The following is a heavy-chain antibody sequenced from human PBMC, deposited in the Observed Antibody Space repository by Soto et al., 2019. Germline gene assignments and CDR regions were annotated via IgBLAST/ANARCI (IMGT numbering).Heavy chain of an antibody. J-gene: IGHJ6*02. CDR3: VRENYYYGMDV. V-gene: IGHV3-66*01. CDR1: GFTVSTDW. CDR2: IRSGGNT. Sequence: EVQLVESGGGLVQPGGSLRLSCAASGFTVSTDWMYWVRQAPGKGLEWVSGIRSGGNTYYADSVEGRFTISRDNSKNTVYLQMNSLRAEDPAVYYCVRENYYYGMDVWGQGTTVTVSS.